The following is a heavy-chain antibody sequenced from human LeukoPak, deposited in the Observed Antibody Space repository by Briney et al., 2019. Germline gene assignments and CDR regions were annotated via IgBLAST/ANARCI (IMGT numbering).Heavy chain of an antibody. Sequence: GGSLRLSCAATGFIVSSKYMSWVRQAPGKGLEWVSIIFSGDSTYYADSVKGRFTISRDNSKNTVYLQMNSLRAEDTAVYYCARVGAVAAADCWGQGTLVTVSS. CDR3: ARVGAVAAADC. CDR2: IFSGDST. J-gene: IGHJ4*02. D-gene: IGHD6-19*01. CDR1: GFIVSSKY. V-gene: IGHV3-66*01.